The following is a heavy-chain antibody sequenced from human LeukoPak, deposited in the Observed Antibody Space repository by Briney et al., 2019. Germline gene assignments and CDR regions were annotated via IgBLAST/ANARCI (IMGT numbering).Heavy chain of an antibody. V-gene: IGHV2-5*02. CDR2: IYWDDDK. J-gene: IGHJ4*02. CDR3: AGTKNQYNFDY. D-gene: IGHD1-14*01. Sequence: RESGPTLVNPTQTLTLTCTFSGFSLSTNGVGVGWIRQPPGKALEWLAVIYWDDDKRYSPSLKSRLTITKDTSKNQVVLTMTNMDPVDTATYYCAGTKNQYNFDYWGQGTLVTVSS. CDR1: GFSLSTNGVG.